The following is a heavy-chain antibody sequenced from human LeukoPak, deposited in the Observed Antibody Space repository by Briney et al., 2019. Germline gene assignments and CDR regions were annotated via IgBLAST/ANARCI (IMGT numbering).Heavy chain of an antibody. CDR1: GYTFTSYG. CDR3: ARDPYSSGWYARNYYYYGMDV. Sequence: ASVKVSCKASGYTFTSYGISWVRQAPGQGLEWMGWISAYNGNTNYAQKLQGRVTMTTDTSMSTAYMELRSLRSDDTAVYYCARDPYSSGWYARNYYYYGMDVWGQGTTVTVSS. V-gene: IGHV1-18*01. J-gene: IGHJ6*02. D-gene: IGHD6-19*01. CDR2: ISAYNGNT.